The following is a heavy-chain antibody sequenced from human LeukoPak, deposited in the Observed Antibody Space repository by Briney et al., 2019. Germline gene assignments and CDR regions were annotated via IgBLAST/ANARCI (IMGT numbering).Heavy chain of an antibody. CDR1: GFTFNNYA. V-gene: IGHV3-23*01. CDR2: IGSGGDST. CDR3: ARDNDYYFDY. D-gene: IGHD3-3*01. Sequence: GGSLRLSCAASGFTFNNYAMSWVRQAPGKGLEWVSAIGSGGDSTYYADSVKGRFTVSRDNSKNTLYLQMNSLRAEDTAVYYCARDNDYYFDYWGQGTLVTVSS. J-gene: IGHJ4*02.